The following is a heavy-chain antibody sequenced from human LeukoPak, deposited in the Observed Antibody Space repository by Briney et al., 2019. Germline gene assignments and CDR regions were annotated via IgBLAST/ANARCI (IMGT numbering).Heavy chain of an antibody. CDR1: GYTFTGYY. V-gene: IGHV1-2*02. CDR3: ATNILVRDIINWFDP. J-gene: IGHJ5*02. D-gene: IGHD3-10*01. CDR2: INPNSGGT. Sequence: GASVKVSCKASGYTFTGYYMHWIRQAPGHGLEWMAWINPNSGGTNSAQKFQGRVTMTRDTSISTAYMELSSLRYDDTAVYYCATNILVRDIINWFDPWGQGTLVTVSS.